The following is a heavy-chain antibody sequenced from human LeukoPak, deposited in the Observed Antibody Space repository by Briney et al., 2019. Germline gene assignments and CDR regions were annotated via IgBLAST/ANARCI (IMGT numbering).Heavy chain of an antibody. J-gene: IGHJ5*02. D-gene: IGHD6-19*01. Sequence: GGSLRLSCAASGFTFSSYAMHWVRQAPGKGLEWVAVISYDGSNKYYADSVKGRFTISRDNSKNSLYLQMNSLRAEDTAVYYCARDLGIAVAPWGQGTLVTVSS. V-gene: IGHV3-30-3*01. CDR3: ARDLGIAVAP. CDR1: GFTFSSYA. CDR2: ISYDGSNK.